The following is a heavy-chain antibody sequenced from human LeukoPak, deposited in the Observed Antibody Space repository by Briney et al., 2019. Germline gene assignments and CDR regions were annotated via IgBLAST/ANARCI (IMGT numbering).Heavy chain of an antibody. CDR3: AKDRGI. CDR1: GFPFSSYA. Sequence: PGRSLRLSCAASGFPFSSYAMHWVRQAPGKGLEWVALISYDGNNKYYADSVKGRFIISRDNSKNTLYLQMNTLRAEDTAVYYCAKDRGIWGQGTMVTVSS. CDR2: ISYDGNNK. V-gene: IGHV3-30-3*01. J-gene: IGHJ3*02.